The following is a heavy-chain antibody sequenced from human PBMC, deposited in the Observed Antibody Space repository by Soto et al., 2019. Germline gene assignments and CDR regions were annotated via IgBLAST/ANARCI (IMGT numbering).Heavy chain of an antibody. D-gene: IGHD5-12*01. V-gene: IGHV1-69*01. CDR3: ATAPSGYDSNGYFDY. CDR1: GDTFNNYA. Sequence: QVQLVQSGAEVKKPGSSVKVSCKASGDTFNNYALSWVRQAPGQGLEWLGWIIPLFTTTNYPQKFQDRVPMTADESTRTFYMELNSLTSQDTAVYFCATAPSGYDSNGYFDYWGQGTLVTVSS. CDR2: IIPLFTTT. J-gene: IGHJ4*02.